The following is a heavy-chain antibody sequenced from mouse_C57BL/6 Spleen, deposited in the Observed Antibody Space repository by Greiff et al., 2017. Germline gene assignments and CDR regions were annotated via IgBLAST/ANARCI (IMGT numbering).Heavy chain of an antibody. CDR1: GFTFSDYG. CDR2: ISSGSSTI. CDR3: ARQGQDY. V-gene: IGHV5-17*01. J-gene: IGHJ2*01. Sequence: EVHLVESGGGLVKPGGSLKLSCAASGFTFSDYGMHWVRQAPEKGLEWVAYISSGSSTIYYADTVKGRFTIAKDNATNTLFLQMTRLRSEDTAMYYCARQGQDYWGQGTTLTVSS. D-gene: IGHD3-3*01.